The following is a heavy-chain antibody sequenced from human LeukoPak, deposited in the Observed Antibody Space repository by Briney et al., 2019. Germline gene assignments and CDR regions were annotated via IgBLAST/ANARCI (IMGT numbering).Heavy chain of an antibody. V-gene: IGHV3-7*01. J-gene: IGHJ6*03. CDR1: GFTLSSYW. D-gene: IGHD3-3*01. CDR3: ARLRYNDFWSGHWKYYYYMDV. CDR2: IKQDGSEK. Sequence: PGGSLRLSCAASGFTLSSYWMSWVRQAPGKGLEWVANIKQDGSEKYYVDSVKGRFTISRDNAKNSLYLQMNSLRAEDTGLYYCARLRYNDFWSGHWKYYYYMDVWGKGTTVTVSS.